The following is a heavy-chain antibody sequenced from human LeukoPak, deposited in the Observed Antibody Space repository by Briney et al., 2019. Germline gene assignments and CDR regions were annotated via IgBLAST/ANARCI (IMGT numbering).Heavy chain of an antibody. CDR1: GYTFTSYG. D-gene: IGHD4-17*01. J-gene: IGHJ4*02. CDR3: ARDQADYGDSDQINFDY. V-gene: IGHV1-18*01. CDR2: ISAYNGNT. Sequence: ASVKVSCKASGYTFTSYGISWVRQAPGQGLEWMGWISAYNGNTNYAQKLQGRVTMTTDTSTSTAYMELRSLRSDDTAVYYCARDQADYGDSDQINFDYWGQGTLVTVSS.